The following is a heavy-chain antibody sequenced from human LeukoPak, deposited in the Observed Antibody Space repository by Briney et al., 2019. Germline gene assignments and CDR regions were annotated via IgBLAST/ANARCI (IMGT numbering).Heavy chain of an antibody. J-gene: IGHJ4*02. CDR1: GYNFSGYY. CDR2: INPNNRDT. Sequence: GASVKVSCKASGYNFSGYYIHWVRQAPGQGLEWMGRINPNNRDTIYAQKFQGRVTMTRDTSISTAYMELSRLRSDDTAVYYCARVSIAVAGLLDYWGQGTLLTVSS. CDR3: ARVSIAVAGLLDY. V-gene: IGHV1-2*06. D-gene: IGHD6-19*01.